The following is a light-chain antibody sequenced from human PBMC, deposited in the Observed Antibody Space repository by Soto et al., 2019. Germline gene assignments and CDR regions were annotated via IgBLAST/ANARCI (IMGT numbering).Light chain of an antibody. Sequence: DIQMTQSPSTLSASVGDRVTITCRASQSISSWLAWYQQKPGTAPKLLIYKASSLESGVPSRFSGSGSGTEFTLTISSLQPYDFATYYCQQYNSYRTFGQGTKVEIK. CDR1: QSISSW. J-gene: IGKJ1*01. CDR2: KAS. V-gene: IGKV1-5*03. CDR3: QQYNSYRT.